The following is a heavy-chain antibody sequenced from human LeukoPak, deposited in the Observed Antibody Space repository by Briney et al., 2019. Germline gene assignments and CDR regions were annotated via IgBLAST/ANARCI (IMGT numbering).Heavy chain of an antibody. V-gene: IGHV4-38-2*02. D-gene: IGHD3-3*01. CDR1: GYSISSGYY. Sequence: SETLSLTCTVSGYSISSGYYWGWIRPPPGKGLEWIGRIYHSGSTYYNPSLKRRVTISVDTSKNHFSLKLSSVTAADTAVYYCARKNYDFWSGYYKNWFDPWGQGTLVTVSS. CDR3: ARKNYDFWSGYYKNWFDP. CDR2: IYHSGST. J-gene: IGHJ5*02.